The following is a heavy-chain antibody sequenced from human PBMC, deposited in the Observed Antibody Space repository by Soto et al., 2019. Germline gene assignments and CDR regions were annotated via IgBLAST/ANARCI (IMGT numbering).Heavy chain of an antibody. D-gene: IGHD2-15*01. CDR2: INPSGGST. V-gene: IGHV1-46*03. Sequence: ASVKVSCKSSGYTFTSYYMHWVRQAPGQGLEWMGIINPSGGSTSYAQKFQGRVTMTRDTSTSTVYMELSSLRSEDTAVYYCARGIVVVVAAPHNWIDPWGQGTLVTVSS. CDR1: GYTFTSYY. CDR3: ARGIVVVVAAPHNWIDP. J-gene: IGHJ5*02.